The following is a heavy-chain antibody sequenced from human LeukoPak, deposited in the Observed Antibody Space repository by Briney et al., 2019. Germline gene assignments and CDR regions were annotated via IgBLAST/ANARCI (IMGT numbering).Heavy chain of an antibody. CDR3: ARRTYYYDSSGYYRGYYYYYMDV. V-gene: IGHV4-59*12. D-gene: IGHD3-22*01. Sequence: SETLSLTCTVSGDSISTYYWSWIRQPPGKGLEWIGYIYYRVTSDYNPSLKSRVTMSVDMSTRQISLKLSSVTAADTAVYYCARRTYYYDSSGYYRGYYYYYMDVWGKGTTVTISS. CDR1: GDSISTYY. CDR2: IYYRVTS. J-gene: IGHJ6*03.